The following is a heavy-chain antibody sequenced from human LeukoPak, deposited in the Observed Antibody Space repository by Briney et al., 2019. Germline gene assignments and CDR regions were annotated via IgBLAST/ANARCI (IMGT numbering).Heavy chain of an antibody. CDR1: GYTFTSYY. Sequence: ASVTVSCKASGYTFTSYYMHWVRQAPGQGLEWMGVINPSGGGTSYPQKFQGRVTLTRDTSTSTVYMELSSLRSEDAAVYYCARDSDSGSYNVHAYWGQGTLVTVSS. D-gene: IGHD3-10*01. CDR2: INPSGGGT. V-gene: IGHV1-46*01. CDR3: ARDSDSGSYNVHAY. J-gene: IGHJ4*02.